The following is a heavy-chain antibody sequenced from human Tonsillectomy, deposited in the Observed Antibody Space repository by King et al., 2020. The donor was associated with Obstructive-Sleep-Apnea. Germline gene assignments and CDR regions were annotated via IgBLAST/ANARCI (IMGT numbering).Heavy chain of an antibody. CDR1: GFTFVDYA. J-gene: IGHJ4*02. CDR2: ISWDGGST. Sequence: VQLVESGGVVVQPGGSLRLSCAASGFTFVDYAMHWVRQAPGKGLEWVALISWDGGSTYYADSMKGLFTISSDSSKNSLYLQMTSLRAEDTALYYCARPASGTFGYFDYWGQGTLVTVSS. CDR3: ARPASGTFGYFDY. D-gene: IGHD1-26*01. V-gene: IGHV3-43D*03.